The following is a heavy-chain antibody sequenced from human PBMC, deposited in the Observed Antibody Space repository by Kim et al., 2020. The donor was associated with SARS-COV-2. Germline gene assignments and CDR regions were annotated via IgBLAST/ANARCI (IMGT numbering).Heavy chain of an antibody. CDR3: ARALRVPAAKANWFDP. V-gene: IGHV4-59*01. Sequence: SHRSRVTIPVDTSTNQFSLKLSSVTAADTAVYYCARALRVPAAKANWFDPWGQGTLVTVSS. D-gene: IGHD2-2*01. J-gene: IGHJ5*02.